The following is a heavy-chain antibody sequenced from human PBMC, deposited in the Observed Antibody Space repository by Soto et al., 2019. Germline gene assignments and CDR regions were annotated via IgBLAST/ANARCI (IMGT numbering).Heavy chain of an antibody. D-gene: IGHD3-10*01. V-gene: IGHV1-18*01. CDR3: ARDLDPSGSDYTNY. J-gene: IGHJ4*02. Sequence: QVQLVQSGAEVKKPWASVTVSCKTSGYTFSTIGITWVRQAPGQGLEWMGWISPHKGDTYYAQRLQGRVTMTTDTTTSTAYMELRGLRSDDTAVYFCARDLDPSGSDYTNYWGQGTLVTVSS. CDR2: ISPHKGDT. CDR1: GYTFSTIG.